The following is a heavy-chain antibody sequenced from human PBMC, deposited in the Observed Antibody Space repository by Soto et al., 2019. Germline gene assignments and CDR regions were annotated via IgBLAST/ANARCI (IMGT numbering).Heavy chain of an antibody. D-gene: IGHD3-10*01. V-gene: IGHV1-18*01. J-gene: IGHJ4*02. CDR1: GYTFTSYG. CDR2: ISAYNGNT. CDR3: ARTMVRGVNPNDFDY. Sequence: ASVKVSCKASGYTFTSYGISWVRQAPGQGLEWMGWISAYNGNTNYAQKLQGRVTMTTDTSTSTAYMELRSLRSDDTAVFYCARTMVRGVNPNDFDYWGQGTLLTVSS.